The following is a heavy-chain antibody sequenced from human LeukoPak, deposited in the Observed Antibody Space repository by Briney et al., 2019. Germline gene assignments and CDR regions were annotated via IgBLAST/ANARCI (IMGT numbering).Heavy chain of an antibody. Sequence: ASVKVSCKASGYTFTSYYMHWVRQAPGQGLEWMGIINPSGGSTSYAQKFQGRVTMTRDTSTSTVYMELSSLRSEDTVVYYCARDSSGWYLGTYNWFDPWGQGTLVTVSS. CDR2: INPSGGST. J-gene: IGHJ5*02. V-gene: IGHV1-46*01. CDR1: GYTFTSYY. D-gene: IGHD6-19*01. CDR3: ARDSSGWYLGTYNWFDP.